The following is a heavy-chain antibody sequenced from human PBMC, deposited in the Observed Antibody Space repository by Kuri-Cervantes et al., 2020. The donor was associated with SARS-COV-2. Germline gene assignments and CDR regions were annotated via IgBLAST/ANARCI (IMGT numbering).Heavy chain of an antibody. V-gene: IGHV3-74*01. CDR1: GFTFSGHW. J-gene: IGHJ4*02. CDR2: INPDGSYT. Sequence: GGSLRLSCSASGFTFSGHWIHWVRQAPGKGLVWVSRINPDGSYTNNADSVKGRFPLSRDNAKNMLFLQMNSLRAEDTAVYYCVRDGDHWNFDYWGQGTLVTVSS. D-gene: IGHD1-1*01. CDR3: VRDGDHWNFDY.